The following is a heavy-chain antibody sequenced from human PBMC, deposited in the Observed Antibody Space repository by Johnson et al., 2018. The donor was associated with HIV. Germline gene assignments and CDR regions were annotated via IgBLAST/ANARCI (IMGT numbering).Heavy chain of an antibody. CDR3: AREGGIVAAQGDAFDI. CDR1: GFTVSSNY. D-gene: IGHD1-26*01. V-gene: IGHV3-66*01. CDR2: IYSGGST. Sequence: VQLVESGGGLVQPGGSLRLSCAASGFTVSSNYMSWVRQAPGKGLEWVSVIYSGGSTYYADSVKGRFTISRDNSKNTLYLQMNSLRAEDTALYYCAREGGIVAAQGDAFDIWGQGTMVTVSS. J-gene: IGHJ3*02.